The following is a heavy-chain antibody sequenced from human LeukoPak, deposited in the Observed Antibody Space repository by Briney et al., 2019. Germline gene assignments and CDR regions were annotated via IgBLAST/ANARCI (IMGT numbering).Heavy chain of an antibody. J-gene: IGHJ6*02. CDR3: ARNIASTRMDV. CDR2: IWYDGSNE. V-gene: IGHV3-33*01. CDR1: GFTFRSHG. Sequence: GMSLRLSCVASGFTFRSHGMLWVRQAPGKGLEWVAVIWYDGSNEYVADSVKGRFTISRDNSKNILYLQVNSLRAEETAVYYWARNIASTRMDVWGQGTTVSVSS. D-gene: IGHD2/OR15-2a*01.